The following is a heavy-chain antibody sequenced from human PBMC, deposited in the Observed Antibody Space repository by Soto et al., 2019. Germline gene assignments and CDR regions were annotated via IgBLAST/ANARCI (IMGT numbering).Heavy chain of an antibody. V-gene: IGHV1-46*03. CDR1: GGTFSSYT. J-gene: IGHJ4*02. D-gene: IGHD6-13*01. CDR3: ARGYSSTYGGNCFDY. Sequence: ASVKVSCKASGGTFSSYTISWVRQAPGQGLEWMGIINPSGGSTSYAQKFQGRVTMTRDTSTSTVYMELSSLRSEDTAVYYCARGYSSTYGGNCFDYWGQGTLVTVSS. CDR2: INPSGGST.